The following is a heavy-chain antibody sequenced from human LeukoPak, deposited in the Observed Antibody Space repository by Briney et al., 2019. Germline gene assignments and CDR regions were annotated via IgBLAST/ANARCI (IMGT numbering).Heavy chain of an antibody. CDR3: AKDLRWADGDYQFDY. V-gene: IGHV3-23*01. D-gene: IGHD4-17*01. CDR1: GFTFSSYA. Sequence: GGSLRLSCAASGFTFSSYAMSWVRQAPGKGLEWVSVISGSGGSGKYADSGKGRFTISRDNSKNTLYLQMNSLRAEDTAVYYCAKDLRWADGDYQFDYWGQGTLVTVSS. J-gene: IGHJ4*02. CDR2: ISGSGGSG.